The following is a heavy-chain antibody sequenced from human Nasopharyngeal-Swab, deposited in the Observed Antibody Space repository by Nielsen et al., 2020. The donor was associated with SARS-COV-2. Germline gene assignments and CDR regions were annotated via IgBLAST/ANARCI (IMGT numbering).Heavy chain of an antibody. D-gene: IGHD2-2*01. J-gene: IGHJ6*02. CDR3: ARRDCSSTSCSHYYYYGMDV. V-gene: IGHV5-10-1*01. CDR1: GYSFTSYW. CDR2: IDPSDSYT. Sequence: GESLKISCEGSGYSFTSYWISWVRQMPGKGLEWMGRIDPSDSYTNYSPSFQGHVTISADKSISTAYLQWSSLKASDTAMYYCARRDCSSTSCSHYYYYGMDVWGQATTVTVSS.